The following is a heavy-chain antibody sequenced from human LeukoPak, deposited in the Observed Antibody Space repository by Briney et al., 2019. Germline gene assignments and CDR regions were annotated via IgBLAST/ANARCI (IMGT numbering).Heavy chain of an antibody. J-gene: IGHJ4*02. CDR2: ISSSSSSI. CDR3: ARASGDIVETATMGSY. D-gene: IGHD5-18*01. CDR1: GFTFSSYA. V-gene: IGHV3-21*01. Sequence: GGSLRLSCAASGFTFSSYALSWVRQAPGEGLEWVSSISSSSSSIYYADSVKGRFTISRDNAKNSLYLRMNSLRAEDTAVYYCARASGDIVETATMGSYWGQGTLVTVSS.